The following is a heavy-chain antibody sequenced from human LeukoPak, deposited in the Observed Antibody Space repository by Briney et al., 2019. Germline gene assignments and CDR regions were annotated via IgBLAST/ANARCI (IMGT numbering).Heavy chain of an antibody. Sequence: GGSLRLSCAASGFTFSSYSMNWVRQAPGKGLEWVSSITRSSSFVYYADSVKGRFTISRDNAKNSLYLQMSSLRAEDTAVYYCARDYCTNGVCFDYWGQGTLVTVSS. CDR1: GFTFSSYS. D-gene: IGHD2-8*01. V-gene: IGHV3-21*01. CDR2: ITRSSSFV. CDR3: ARDYCTNGVCFDY. J-gene: IGHJ4*02.